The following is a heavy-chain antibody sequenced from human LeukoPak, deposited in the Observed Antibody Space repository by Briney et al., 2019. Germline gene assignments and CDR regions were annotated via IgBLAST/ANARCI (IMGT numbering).Heavy chain of an antibody. D-gene: IGHD3-16*01. CDR2: VGPSGART. CDR1: GFTFSHHG. Sequence: GGSLRFSCAASGFTFSHHGMNWVRQAPGKGLEWVSGVGPSGARTYYADSVKGRFTVSRDNSKNMVFLQMNSLRAEDTAVYYCVRGMGGGVSNFDYWGQGTLVTVSS. V-gene: IGHV3-23*01. J-gene: IGHJ4*02. CDR3: VRGMGGGVSNFDY.